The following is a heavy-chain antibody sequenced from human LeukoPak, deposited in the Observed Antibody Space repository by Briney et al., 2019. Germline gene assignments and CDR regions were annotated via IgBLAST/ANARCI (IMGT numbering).Heavy chain of an antibody. CDR1: GYTFTSYY. D-gene: IGHD3-10*01. CDR2: INPSGGST. CDR3: TLGGSGRPNWFDP. V-gene: IGHV1-46*01. Sequence: GASVKVSCKASGYTFTSYYMHWVRQAPVQGLEWMGIINPSGGSTSYAQKFQGRVTMTRDTSTSTVYMELSSLRSEDTAVYYCTLGGSGRPNWFDPWGQGTLVTVSS. J-gene: IGHJ5*02.